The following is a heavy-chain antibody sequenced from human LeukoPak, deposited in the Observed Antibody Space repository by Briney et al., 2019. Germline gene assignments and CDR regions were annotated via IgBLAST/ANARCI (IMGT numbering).Heavy chain of an antibody. CDR2: ISSNGGST. CDR3: TTVSHTDFWG. CDR1: GFTFSNYV. Sequence: PGGSLRLSCSASGFTFSNYVMHWVRQTPGKGLEYVSVISSNGGSTFYADSVKGRFTISRDNAKNSLYLQMNSLRAEDTAVYYCTTVSHTDFWGWGQGTLITVSS. V-gene: IGHV3-64*04. J-gene: IGHJ4*02. D-gene: IGHD3-3*01.